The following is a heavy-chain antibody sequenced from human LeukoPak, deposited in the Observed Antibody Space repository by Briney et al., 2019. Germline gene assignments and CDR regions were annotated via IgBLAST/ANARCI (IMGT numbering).Heavy chain of an antibody. CDR3: ARGYYYDKDYYGMDV. J-gene: IGHJ6*02. D-gene: IGHD3-22*01. V-gene: IGHV4-59*01. Sequence: SETLSLTCTVSGGSISSYYWRWIRQPPGKGLEWIGYIYYSGSTNYNPSLKSRVTISVDTSKNQFSLKLSSVTAADTAVYYCARGYYYDKDYYGMDVWGQGTTVTVSS. CDR2: IYYSGST. CDR1: GGSISSYY.